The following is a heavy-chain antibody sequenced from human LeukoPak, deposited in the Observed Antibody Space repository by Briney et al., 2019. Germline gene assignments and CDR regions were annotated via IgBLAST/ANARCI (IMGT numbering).Heavy chain of an antibody. CDR1: GYTFTSYG. CDR3: ARGSSYDILGE. Sequence: GASVKVSCKASGYTFTSYGISWVRQAPGQGLEWMGRINSSSGDSNYAQRFQGRVTMTRDTSISTAYMDLSRLRSDDTAVYYCARGSSYDILGEWDQGTLVTVSS. CDR2: INSSSGDS. J-gene: IGHJ4*02. D-gene: IGHD3-9*01. V-gene: IGHV1-2*06.